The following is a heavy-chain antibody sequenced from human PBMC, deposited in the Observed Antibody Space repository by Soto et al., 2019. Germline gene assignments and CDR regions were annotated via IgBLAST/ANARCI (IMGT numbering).Heavy chain of an antibody. V-gene: IGHV3-33*01. D-gene: IGHD1-1*01. J-gene: IGHJ5*01. CDR2: IWLDGSER. CDR1: GFMFGTSG. Sequence: PGGSLRLSCEASGFMFGTSGMHWVRQAPGKGLEWVSGIWLDGSERYYSDSVKGRFTISRDNSKNTPFLQMNSLRVEDTAVYFCARDASGTTSFLASWGQGTLVTVSS. CDR3: ARDASGTTSFLAS.